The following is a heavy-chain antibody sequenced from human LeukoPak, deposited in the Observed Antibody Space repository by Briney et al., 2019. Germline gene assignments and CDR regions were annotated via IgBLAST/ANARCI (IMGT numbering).Heavy chain of an antibody. D-gene: IGHD6-13*01. CDR2: IYTSGST. CDR3: ARPPRHSSSWSYYYYGMDV. Sequence: SETLSLTCTVSGGSISSYYWSWIRQPAGKGLEWIGRIYTSGSTNYNPSLKSRVTMSVDTSKNQFSLKLSSVTAADTAVYYCARPPRHSSSWSYYYYGMDVWGQGTTVTVSS. CDR1: GGSISSYY. V-gene: IGHV4-4*07. J-gene: IGHJ6*02.